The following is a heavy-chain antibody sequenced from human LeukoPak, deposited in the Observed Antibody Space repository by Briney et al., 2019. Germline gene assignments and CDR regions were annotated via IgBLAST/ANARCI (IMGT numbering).Heavy chain of an antibody. V-gene: IGHV1-3*01. Sequence: GASVKVSCKASGYTFTSYAMHWVRQAPGQRLEWMGWINAGNGNTKHSQKFQGRVTITRDTSASTAYMELSSLRSEDTAVYYCARDIQQQLVPFDYWGQGTLVTVSS. D-gene: IGHD6-13*01. CDR2: INAGNGNT. CDR3: ARDIQQQLVPFDY. CDR1: GYTFTSYA. J-gene: IGHJ4*02.